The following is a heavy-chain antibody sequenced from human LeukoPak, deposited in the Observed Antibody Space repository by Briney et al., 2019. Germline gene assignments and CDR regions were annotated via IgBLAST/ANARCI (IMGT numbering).Heavy chain of an antibody. V-gene: IGHV3-21*03. D-gene: IGHD5-18*01. J-gene: IGHJ4*02. CDR3: ARDRSTNSYAEYFFDY. CDR2: ISSSSSYI. CDR1: RFTFSSYN. Sequence: GGSLRLSCAASRFTFSSYNMNWVRQAPGKGLEWVSSISSSSSYIYYADSVKGRFAISRDNARSSLYLQMNSLRAEDTAVYYCARDRSTNSYAEYFFDYWGQGTLVTVSS.